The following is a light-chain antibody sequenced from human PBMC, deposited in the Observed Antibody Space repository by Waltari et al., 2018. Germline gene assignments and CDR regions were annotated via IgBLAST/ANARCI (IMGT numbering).Light chain of an antibody. J-gene: IGLJ2*01. V-gene: IGLV2-8*01. CDR2: EVT. CDR3: SSYAGSNNLV. Sequence: QSALTQPPSASGSPGQSVTLSRNGPSRDVGDYVAWYQQHPGKAPKLMISEVTKRPSGVPDRFSGSKSGNTASLTVSGLQAEDEADYYCSSYAGSNNLVFGGGTKLTVL. CDR1: SRDVGDY.